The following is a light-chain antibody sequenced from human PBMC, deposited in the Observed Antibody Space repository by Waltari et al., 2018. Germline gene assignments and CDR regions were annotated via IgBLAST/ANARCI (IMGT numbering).Light chain of an antibody. CDR1: KLGYKF. Sequence: SYELTQPPSVSVSPGQTASITCSGDKLGYKFVCWYQQKPGQSPVVVIYVDSKRPSGIPERFSGSNSGNTATLTISGTQAMDEADYYCQAWDSSNWVFGGGTKLTVL. J-gene: IGLJ3*02. CDR3: QAWDSSNWV. CDR2: VDS. V-gene: IGLV3-1*01.